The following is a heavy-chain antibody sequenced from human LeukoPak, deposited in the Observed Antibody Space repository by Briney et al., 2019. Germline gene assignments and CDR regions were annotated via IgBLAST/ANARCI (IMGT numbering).Heavy chain of an antibody. D-gene: IGHD2-21*02. CDR1: GFTFSSYA. V-gene: IGHV3-23*01. J-gene: IGHJ4*02. Sequence: GGSLRLSCAASGFTFSSYAMSWVRQAPGKGLEWVSAISGSGGSTYYADSVKGRFTISRDNSKNTRYLQMNSLRAEDTAVYYCTTSLPHVVDVTTSDGGNWGQGTLVTVSS. CDR3: TTSLPHVVDVTTSDGGN. CDR2: ISGSGGST.